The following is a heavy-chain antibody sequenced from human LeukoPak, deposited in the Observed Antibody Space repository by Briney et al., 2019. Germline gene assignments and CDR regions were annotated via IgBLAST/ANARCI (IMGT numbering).Heavy chain of an antibody. J-gene: IGHJ6*04. V-gene: IGHV4-34*01. Sequence: SETLSLTCAVYGGSFSGYYWSWIRQPPGKGLEWIGEINHSGSTNYNPSLKSRVTISVDTSKNQFSLKLSSVTAADTAVYYCARDSMRAAMVRRNYGMDVWGKGTTVTVSS. CDR2: INHSGST. CDR3: ARDSMRAAMVRRNYGMDV. CDR1: GGSFSGYY. D-gene: IGHD5-18*01.